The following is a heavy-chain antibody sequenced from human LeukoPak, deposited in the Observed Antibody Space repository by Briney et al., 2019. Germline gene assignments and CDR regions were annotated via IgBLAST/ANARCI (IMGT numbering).Heavy chain of an antibody. D-gene: IGHD5-12*01. Sequence: GGSLRLSCAASNFTFSHYIMHWVRQAPGKGLEWVALISHDGANIYYADSVKGRFSISGDNSENKMYLHLSSLKPEDTAIYYRARGGAVATGADYLDYWGQGTLVIVSS. CDR1: NFTFSHYI. V-gene: IGHV3-30*15. J-gene: IGHJ4*02. CDR3: ARGGAVATGADYLDY. CDR2: ISHDGANI.